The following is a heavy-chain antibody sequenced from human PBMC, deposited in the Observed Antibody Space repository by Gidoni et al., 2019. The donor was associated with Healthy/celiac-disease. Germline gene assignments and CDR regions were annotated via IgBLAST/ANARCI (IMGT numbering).Heavy chain of an antibody. J-gene: IGHJ4*02. Sequence: VQLVHSGAEVKKPGASVKVSCKAPGYTFTSYAMHWVRQAPGQRLEWMGWINAGNSNTKYSQKFQGRVTITRETAASTAYMELRSLRSEDTDVYYCATKKKDVPFDYWGQGTLVTVSS. CDR1: GYTFTSYA. CDR2: INAGNSNT. CDR3: ATKKKDVPFDY. V-gene: IGHV1-3*01.